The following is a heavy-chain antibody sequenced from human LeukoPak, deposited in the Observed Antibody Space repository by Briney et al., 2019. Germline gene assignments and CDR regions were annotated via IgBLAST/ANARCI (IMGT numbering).Heavy chain of an antibody. CDR3: ARDKFSGGYSGSLFDP. D-gene: IGHD1-26*01. Sequence: PGGSLRLSCAASGFTFSDYYMSWIRQAPGKGLEWVSYISSSGSTIYYADSVKGRFTISRDNAKNSLYLQMSSLRAEDTAVYYCARDKFSGGYSGSLFDPWGRGTLVTVSS. J-gene: IGHJ5*02. V-gene: IGHV3-11*04. CDR2: ISSSGSTI. CDR1: GFTFSDYY.